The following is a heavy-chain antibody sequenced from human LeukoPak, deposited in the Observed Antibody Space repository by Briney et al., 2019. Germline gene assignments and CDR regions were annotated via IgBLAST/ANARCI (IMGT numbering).Heavy chain of an antibody. D-gene: IGHD6-13*01. V-gene: IGHV4-61*02. CDR1: GDSISSGSNY. J-gene: IGHJ4*02. CDR3: ARDFGSSWRANFFEY. CDR2: VYTSGST. Sequence: PSETLSLTCTVSGDSISSGSNYWSWIRQPAGKGLEWIGRVYTSGSTKYNPSLKSRVTISVDTSKNQFSLKLTSVTAADTAVYYCARDFGSSWRANFFEYWGQGNLVTVSS.